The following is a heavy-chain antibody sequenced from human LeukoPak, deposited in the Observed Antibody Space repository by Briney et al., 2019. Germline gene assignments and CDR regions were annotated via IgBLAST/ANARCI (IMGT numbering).Heavy chain of an antibody. CDR1: GGSISSSSYY. Sequence: KTSETLSLTCAVSGGSISSSSYYWGWIRQPPGKGLEWIGSIYYSGSTYYNPSLKSRVTISVDTSKNQFSLKLSSVTAADTAVYYCARDGYYYDSSVDYWGQGTLVTVSS. V-gene: IGHV4-39*07. CDR2: IYYSGST. D-gene: IGHD3-22*01. J-gene: IGHJ4*02. CDR3: ARDGYYYDSSVDY.